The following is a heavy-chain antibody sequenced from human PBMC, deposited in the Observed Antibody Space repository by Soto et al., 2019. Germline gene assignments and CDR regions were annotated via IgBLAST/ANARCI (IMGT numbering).Heavy chain of an antibody. J-gene: IGHJ6*02. V-gene: IGHV1-69*13. D-gene: IGHD6-6*01. Sequence: GASVKVSCKASGGTFSSFVISWVRQAPGQGLEWMGGVIPIAGTANAAQKFQGRVTITADELTSTAYMELSSLRSEDTAFYYCAKDLDVRARPGYYYGLDVWGQGTTVTVSS. CDR2: VIPIAGTA. CDR3: AKDLDVRARPGYYYGLDV. CDR1: GGTFSSFV.